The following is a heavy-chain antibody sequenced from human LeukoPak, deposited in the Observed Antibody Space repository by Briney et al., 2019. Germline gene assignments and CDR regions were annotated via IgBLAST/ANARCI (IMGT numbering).Heavy chain of an antibody. CDR3: AKDQMGEAMVRGYYFDY. CDR2: ISYDGSNK. J-gene: IGHJ4*02. Sequence: GGSLRLSCAASGFTFSSYGMHWVRQAPGKGLEWVAVISYDGSNKYYADSVKGRFTISRDNSKNTLYLQMNSLRAEDTAVYYCAKDQMGEAMVRGYYFDYWGQGTLVTVSS. CDR1: GFTFSSYG. V-gene: IGHV3-30*18. D-gene: IGHD3-10*01.